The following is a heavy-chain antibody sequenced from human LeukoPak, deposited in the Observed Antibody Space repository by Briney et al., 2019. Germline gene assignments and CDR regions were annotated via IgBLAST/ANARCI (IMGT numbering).Heavy chain of an antibody. CDR3: ARRGVVIRVILVGFHKEAFCFDS. J-gene: IGHJ4*02. CDR1: GITLSNYG. Sequence: GGSLRLSCAVSGITLSNYGMSWVRQAPGKGLEWVAGISDSGGSTNYADSVKGRFTISRDNPKNTLYLQMNSLRAEDTAVYFCARRGVVIRVILVGFHKEAFCFDSWGQGALVTVSS. D-gene: IGHD3-22*01. V-gene: IGHV3-23*01. CDR2: ISDSGGST.